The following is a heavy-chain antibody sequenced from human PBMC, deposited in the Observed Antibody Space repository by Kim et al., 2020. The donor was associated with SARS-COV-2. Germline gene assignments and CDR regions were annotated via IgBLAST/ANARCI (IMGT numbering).Heavy chain of an antibody. CDR3: SAHSAAGKYYYYGMDV. D-gene: IGHD6-13*01. J-gene: IGHJ6*02. Sequence: GGSLRLSCAASGFTVSSNYMSWVRQAPGKGLEWVSVIYSGGSTYYADSVKGRFTISRDNSKNTLYLQMNSLRAEDTAVYYCSAHSAAGKYYYYGMDVWGQGTTVTVSS. V-gene: IGHV3-53*01. CDR2: IYSGGST. CDR1: GFTVSSNY.